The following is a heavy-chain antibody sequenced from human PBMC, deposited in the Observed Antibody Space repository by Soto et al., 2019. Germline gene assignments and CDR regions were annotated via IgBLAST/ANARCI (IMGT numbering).Heavy chain of an antibody. CDR3: AKDIGAAYCGGDCYFDAFDI. D-gene: IGHD2-21*02. CDR1: GFTFDDYA. CDR2: ISWNSGSI. Sequence: EVQPVESGGGLVQPGRSLRLSCAASGFTFDDYAMHWVRQAPGKGLEWVSGISWNSGSIGYADSVKGRFTISRDNAKNSLYLQMNSLRAEDTALYYCAKDIGAAYCGGDCYFDAFDIWGQGTMVTVSS. J-gene: IGHJ3*02. V-gene: IGHV3-9*01.